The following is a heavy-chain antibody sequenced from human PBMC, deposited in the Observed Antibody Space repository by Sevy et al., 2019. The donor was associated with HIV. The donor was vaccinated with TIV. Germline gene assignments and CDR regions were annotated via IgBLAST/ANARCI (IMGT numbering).Heavy chain of an antibody. V-gene: IGHV3-30*02. CDR3: AKNTAAAGVGGFDY. D-gene: IGHD6-13*01. CDR2: IGFDGSDK. CDR1: GFTFNYYG. J-gene: IGHJ4*01. Sequence: GGSLRLSCAASGFTFNYYGVHWVRQAPGKGLEWVAFIGFDGSDKNYADSVKGRFTISRDNSQNTMYTQMNSLRPDDTAVYYCAKNTAAAGVGGFDYWGHGTLVTVSS.